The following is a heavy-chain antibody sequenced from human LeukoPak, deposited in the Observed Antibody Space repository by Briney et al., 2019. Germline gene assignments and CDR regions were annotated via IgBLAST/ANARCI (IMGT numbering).Heavy chain of an antibody. D-gene: IGHD2-8*01. CDR3: ARSHYCTNGLCYFYF. V-gene: IGHV4-39*01. J-gene: IGHJ4*02. Sequence: SETLSLTCTVSGGSISSYYWGWIRQPPGKGLEWIATIYYSGTTYYNPSLRSRVTISEDTSKNQVSLKLTSVNAADTAVYYCARSHYCTNGLCYFYFWGQGTLVTVSS. CDR1: GGSISSYY. CDR2: IYYSGTT.